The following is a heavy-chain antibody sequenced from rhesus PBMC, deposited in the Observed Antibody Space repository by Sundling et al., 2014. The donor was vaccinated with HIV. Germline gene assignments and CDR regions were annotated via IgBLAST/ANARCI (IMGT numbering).Heavy chain of an antibody. CDR3: ARTGGGRSPLDYYGLDS. J-gene: IGHJ6*01. V-gene: IGHV4-93*02. CDR2: IFGSGVNT. Sequence: QVQLQESGPAVVKPSETLSLTCVVSGGSFISGHWWSWIRQSPGTGLEWIGGIFGSGVNTKYNPSLPSRVTISIDTSKKQFSLKLSSVTAADTAVYFCARTGGGRSPLDYYGLDSWGQGVVVTVSS. CDR1: GGSFISGHW. D-gene: IGHD6-25*01.